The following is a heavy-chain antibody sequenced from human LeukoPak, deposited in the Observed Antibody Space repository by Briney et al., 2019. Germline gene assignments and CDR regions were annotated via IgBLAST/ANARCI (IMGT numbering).Heavy chain of an antibody. V-gene: IGHV4-39*07. CDR3: AAGQWLYY. J-gene: IGHJ4*02. CDR2: MYQSGSP. CDR1: GGSISSSGFF. D-gene: IGHD6-19*01. Sequence: PSETLSLTCTVSGGSISSSGFFWGWIRQPPGKGLEWIGEMYQSGSPNYNPSLQSRVTITVDKSKNQFSLKLSSVTAADTAVYYCAAGQWLYYWGQGTLVTVSS.